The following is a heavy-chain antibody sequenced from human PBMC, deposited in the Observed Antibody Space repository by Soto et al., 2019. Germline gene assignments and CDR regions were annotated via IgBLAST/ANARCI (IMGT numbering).Heavy chain of an antibody. D-gene: IGHD1-26*01. CDR3: AGIYSGSPGGTLRY. CDR2: IYYSGST. J-gene: IGHJ4*02. V-gene: IGHV4-31*03. Sequence: QVQLQESGPGLVKPSQTLSLTCTVSGGSISSGGYYWRWIRQHPGKGLEWIGYIYYSGSTYYNPSLKSRVTISVDTSKNQFSLKLSSVTAADTAVYYCAGIYSGSPGGTLRYWGQGTLVTVSS. CDR1: GGSISSGGYY.